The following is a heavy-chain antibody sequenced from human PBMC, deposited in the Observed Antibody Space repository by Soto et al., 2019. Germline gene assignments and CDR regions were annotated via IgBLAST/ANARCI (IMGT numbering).Heavy chain of an antibody. D-gene: IGHD3-22*01. J-gene: IGHJ3*02. CDR1: GGSISSSSYY. V-gene: IGHV4-39*01. CDR2: IYYSGST. Sequence: SETLSLTCTVSGGSISSSSYYWGWIRQPPGKGLEWIGSIYYSGSTYYNPSLKSRVTISVDTSKNQFSLKLSSVTAADTAVYYCARTKITMIVVVYKDFDIWGQGTMVTVSS. CDR3: ARTKITMIVVVYKDFDI.